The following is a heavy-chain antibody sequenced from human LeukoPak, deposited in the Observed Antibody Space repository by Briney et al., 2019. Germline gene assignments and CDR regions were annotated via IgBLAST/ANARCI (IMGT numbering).Heavy chain of an antibody. D-gene: IGHD6-13*01. Sequence: PGGSLRLSCAASGFTFNSYAMSWVRQAPGKGLEWVSVIYSGGSTYYADSVKGRFTISRDNSKNTLYLQMNSLRAEDTAVYYCARDIRQQLVSDYWGQGTLVTVSS. CDR2: IYSGGST. J-gene: IGHJ4*02. V-gene: IGHV3-66*01. CDR1: GFTFNSYA. CDR3: ARDIRQQLVSDY.